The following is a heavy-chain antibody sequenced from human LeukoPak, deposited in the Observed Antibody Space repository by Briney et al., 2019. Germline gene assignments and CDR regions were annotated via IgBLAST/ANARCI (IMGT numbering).Heavy chain of an antibody. CDR1: GGTFSNYA. Sequence: SVKVSCKASGGTFSNYAISWVRQSPGQGLEWMGGFIPIFGTANYAQKFQGRVTITADEFTSTAYMELSGLRSEDTAVYYCARSSGLRDSSGYPGVVTAVWYFDYWGQGTLVTVSS. CDR2: FIPIFGTA. J-gene: IGHJ4*02. D-gene: IGHD3-22*01. CDR3: ARSSGLRDSSGYPGVVTAVWYFDY. V-gene: IGHV1-69*13.